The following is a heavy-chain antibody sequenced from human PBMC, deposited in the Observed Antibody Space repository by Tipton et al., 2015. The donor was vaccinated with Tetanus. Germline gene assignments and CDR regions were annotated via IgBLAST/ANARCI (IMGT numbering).Heavy chain of an antibody. CDR1: GDSISSGDFY. CDR2: IYFTGTT. D-gene: IGHD1-1*01. V-gene: IGHV4-31*03. Sequence: TLSLTCTVSGDSISSGDFYWSWIRQHPGKGLEWIGYIYFTGTTYYNPSLESRLTISIDTSKNQFSLELTSVTAADTAVYYCARDRGDTGTVNWFDPWGQGTLVTVSS. J-gene: IGHJ5*02. CDR3: ARDRGDTGTVNWFDP.